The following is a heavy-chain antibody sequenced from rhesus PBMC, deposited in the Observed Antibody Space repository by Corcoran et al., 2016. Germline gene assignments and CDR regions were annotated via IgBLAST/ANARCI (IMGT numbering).Heavy chain of an antibody. Sequence: QLQLQESGPGLVKPSETLSVTGAVSGGSISSSYWSWIRQAPGKGLEWIGYIYGSGSSTNYNPSLKSRVTLSVVTSKNQLSLKLSSVTAADAAVYYCATIYSSGWLYFDYWGQGVLVTVSS. CDR2: IYGSGSST. CDR3: ATIYSSGWLYFDY. D-gene: IGHD6-31*01. J-gene: IGHJ4*01. V-gene: IGHV4-169*01. CDR1: GGSISSSY.